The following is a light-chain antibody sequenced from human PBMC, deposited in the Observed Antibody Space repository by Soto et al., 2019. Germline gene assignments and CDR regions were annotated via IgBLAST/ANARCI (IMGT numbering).Light chain of an antibody. Sequence: EIVMTQSPATLSVSPGERVTLSCRASQSVGINLAWYRQKLGQAPRLLIYGASTRAADIPARFSGSGSGTEFTLTISSLQSEDFAIYYCQHYFNNWPPWTFGQGTKVEIK. J-gene: IGKJ1*01. CDR1: QSVGIN. CDR2: GAS. V-gene: IGKV3-15*01. CDR3: QHYFNNWPPWT.